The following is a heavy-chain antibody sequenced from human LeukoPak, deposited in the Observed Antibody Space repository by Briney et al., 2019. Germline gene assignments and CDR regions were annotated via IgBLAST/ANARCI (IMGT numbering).Heavy chain of an antibody. D-gene: IGHD3-10*01. CDR2: MYTSGST. Sequence: SETLSLTCTVSGGSISGSSYYWNWIRRPAGKGLEWIGLMYTSGSTNYNPSLKSRVTISVDTSKTQFSLKLSFVAAADTAVYYCARGVWFGSVFDIWGQGTMVTVSS. J-gene: IGHJ3*02. V-gene: IGHV4-61*02. CDR1: GGSISGSSYY. CDR3: ARGVWFGSVFDI.